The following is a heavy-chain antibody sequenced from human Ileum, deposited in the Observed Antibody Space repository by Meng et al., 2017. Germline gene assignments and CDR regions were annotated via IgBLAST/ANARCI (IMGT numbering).Heavy chain of an antibody. J-gene: IGHJ4*02. CDR2: IYLAGSP. D-gene: IGHD2-15*01. CDR3: VRHGGKYFDS. Sequence: QVQLQEAGPGLVEPSGTLALTCAFSGGSISSSVYWSWVRQSPGKGLEWIGQIYLAGSPNYNPSLESRVTISVDKSKNQFSLRLTSVTAADTAIFYCVRHGGKYFDSWGQGTLVTVSS. CDR1: GGSISSSVY. V-gene: IGHV4-4*02.